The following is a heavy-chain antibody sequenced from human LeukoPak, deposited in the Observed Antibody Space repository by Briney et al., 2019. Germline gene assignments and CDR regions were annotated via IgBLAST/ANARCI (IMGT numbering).Heavy chain of an antibody. J-gene: IGHJ4*02. CDR2: INQDGSEK. D-gene: IGHD4-23*01. V-gene: IGHV3-7*01. CDR1: GFTFSADW. Sequence: GGSLRLSCAPSGFTFSADWMSWVRQAPGKGLEWVASINQDGSEKYYVDSLKGRFTISRDNAKKSLFLQMNSLRAEDAAVYYCVKDRHGGNSGVRNYFDYWGQGTLVTVSS. CDR3: VKDRHGGNSGVRNYFDY.